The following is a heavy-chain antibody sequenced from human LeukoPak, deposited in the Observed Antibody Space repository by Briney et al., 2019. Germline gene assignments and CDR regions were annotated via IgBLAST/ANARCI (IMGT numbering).Heavy chain of an antibody. CDR3: ARDSRVKVATITPSDY. V-gene: IGHV1-18*01. Sequence: ASVKVSCTASGYTFTSYGISWVRQAPGQGLEWMGWISAYNGNTNYAQKLQGRVTMTTDTSTSTAYMELRSLRSDDTAVYYCARDSRVKVATITPSDYWGQGTLVTVSS. J-gene: IGHJ4*02. D-gene: IGHD5-12*01. CDR1: GYTFTSYG. CDR2: ISAYNGNT.